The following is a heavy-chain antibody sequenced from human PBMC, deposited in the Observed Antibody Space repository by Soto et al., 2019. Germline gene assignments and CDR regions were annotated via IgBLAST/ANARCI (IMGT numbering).Heavy chain of an antibody. J-gene: IGHJ4*02. D-gene: IGHD2-2*01. CDR3: AKVLSVGAFFAY. CDR2: ISGSGGST. Sequence: GGSLRLSCAASGFTFSSYAMSWVRQAPGKGLEWVSAISGSGGSTYYADSVKGRFTISRGNSENTLYLQMNSLRAEDTAVYSCAKVLSVGAFFAYWGQGTLVTVSS. V-gene: IGHV3-23*01. CDR1: GFTFSSYA.